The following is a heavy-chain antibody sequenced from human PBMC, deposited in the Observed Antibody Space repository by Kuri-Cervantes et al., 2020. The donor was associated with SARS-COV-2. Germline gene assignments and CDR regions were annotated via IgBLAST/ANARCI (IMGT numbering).Heavy chain of an antibody. J-gene: IGHJ6*02. CDR3: ARDISMVELGIAVRLGYYYYGMDV. D-gene: IGHD6-6*01. CDR1: GGTFSSYA. V-gene: IGHV1-69*13. Sequence: SVNVSCKASGGTFSSYASGWVRQAPGQGLEWMGGIIPIFGTANYAQKFQGRVTITADESTSTAYMELSSLRSEDTAMYYCARDISMVELGIAVRLGYYYYGMDVWGHGNTVTVSS. CDR2: IIPIFGTA.